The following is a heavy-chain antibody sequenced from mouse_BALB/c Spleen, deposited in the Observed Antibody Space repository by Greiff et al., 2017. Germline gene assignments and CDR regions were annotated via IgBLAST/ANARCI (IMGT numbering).Heavy chain of an antibody. Sequence: EVMLVESGGGLVQPGGSMKLSCVASGFTFSNYWMNWVRQSPEKGLEWVAEIRLKSNNYATHYAESVKGRFTISRDDSKSSVYLQMNNLRAEDTGIYYCTRGGGYNYAMDYWGQGTSVTVSS. CDR2: IRLKSNNYAT. J-gene: IGHJ4*01. CDR3: TRGGGYNYAMDY. D-gene: IGHD3-1*01. V-gene: IGHV6-6*02. CDR1: GFTFSNYW.